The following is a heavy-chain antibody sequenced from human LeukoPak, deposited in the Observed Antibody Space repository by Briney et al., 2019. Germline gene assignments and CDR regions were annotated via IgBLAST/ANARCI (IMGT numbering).Heavy chain of an antibody. V-gene: IGHV1-2*06. D-gene: IGHD4-11*01. Sequence: ASVKVSCKASGYNFSGYYMHWVRQAPGQGLEWMGRINPNSGGTNYAQKFQGRVTVTTDESTSTAYMELSSLRSEDTAVYYCARGSYSDYIFDYWGQGTLVTVSS. J-gene: IGHJ4*02. CDR2: INPNSGGT. CDR3: ARGSYSDYIFDY. CDR1: GYNFSGYY.